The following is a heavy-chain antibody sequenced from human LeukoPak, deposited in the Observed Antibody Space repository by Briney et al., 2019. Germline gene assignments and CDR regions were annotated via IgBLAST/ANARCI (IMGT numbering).Heavy chain of an antibody. D-gene: IGHD6-13*01. CDR3: AKVVDSSSWLFYNAFDI. V-gene: IGHV3-23*01. J-gene: IGHJ3*02. CDR2: ISGSGGST. CDR1: EFTFSSYA. Sequence: PGGSLRLSCAASEFTFSSYAMNWVRQAPGKGLEWVSTISGSGGSTYYAESVKGRFTISRDNSKNTLFLQMNSLRVEDTAVYYCAKVVDSSSWLFYNAFDIWGQGTMVSVSS.